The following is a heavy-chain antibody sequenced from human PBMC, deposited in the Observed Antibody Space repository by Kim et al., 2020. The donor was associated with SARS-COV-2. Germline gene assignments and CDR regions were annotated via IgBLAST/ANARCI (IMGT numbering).Heavy chain of an antibody. CDR2: IYPGDSDT. J-gene: IGHJ4*02. Sequence: GESLQISCQASGYSFTSSWIAWVRQMPGKGLEWMGIIYPGDSDTRYSPSFQGQVTISADKSTSTAYLQWSSLKASDTAMYYCARHGNDSTNYYYPHLDYWGQGTLVTVSS. D-gene: IGHD3-22*01. CDR3: ARHGNDSTNYYYPHLDY. CDR1: GYSFTSSW. V-gene: IGHV5-51*01.